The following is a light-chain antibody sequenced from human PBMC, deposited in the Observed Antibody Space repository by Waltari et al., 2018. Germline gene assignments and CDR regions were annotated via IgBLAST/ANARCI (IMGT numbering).Light chain of an antibody. J-gene: IGKJ2*01. Sequence: DIQMTQSPSTLSASLGDRVTITCRASESIGRYLKWYQQRPGKAPRLLIYATSNLQSGAPSRFSGSGPGTAFTLTISSLQPEDSATYFCQQSYTSPYTFGQGT. CDR3: QQSYTSPYT. CDR1: ESIGRY. V-gene: IGKV1-39*01. CDR2: ATS.